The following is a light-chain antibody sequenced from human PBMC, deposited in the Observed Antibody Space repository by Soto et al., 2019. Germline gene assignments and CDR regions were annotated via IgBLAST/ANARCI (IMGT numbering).Light chain of an antibody. CDR1: QSVISSY. J-gene: IGKJ1*01. CDR3: QQYGSSLWT. Sequence: EIVLTQSPGTLSLSPGERATLSCRASQSVISSYLAWYQQKSGQAPRLYIYGASNRATGIQDTFSGSGSGTDFTLTISRLQPEDFAVYYCQQYGSSLWTFGQGNKVEI. CDR2: GAS. V-gene: IGKV3-20*01.